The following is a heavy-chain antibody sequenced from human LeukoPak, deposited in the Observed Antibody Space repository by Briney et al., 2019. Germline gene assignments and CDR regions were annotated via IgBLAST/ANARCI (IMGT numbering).Heavy chain of an antibody. CDR3: ARARGVSTGYRPIDY. V-gene: IGHV3-33*01. D-gene: IGHD3-22*01. Sequence: GGSLRLSCAASGFTFSTSGMHWVRQAPGKGLEWVAVIWYDGSNKHYAESVKGRFSISRDNSKSTLYLQMNSLRAEDTGVYYCARARGVSTGYRPIDYWGQGTLVTVSS. CDR1: GFTFSTSG. J-gene: IGHJ4*02. CDR2: IWYDGSNK.